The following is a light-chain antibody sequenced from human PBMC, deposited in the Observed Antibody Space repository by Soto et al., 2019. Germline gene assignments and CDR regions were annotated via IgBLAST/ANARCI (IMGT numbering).Light chain of an antibody. Sequence: QSALTQPASVSGSPGQSITISCTGTSSDVGDNNYVSWYQQHPGKAPKLMIHDVTHRPSGISSRFSGSKSGNTASLTISGLQAEDEADYYCSSYTSSSTLYVFGTGTKLTVL. J-gene: IGLJ1*01. V-gene: IGLV2-14*01. CDR2: DVT. CDR3: SSYTSSSTLYV. CDR1: SSDVGDNNY.